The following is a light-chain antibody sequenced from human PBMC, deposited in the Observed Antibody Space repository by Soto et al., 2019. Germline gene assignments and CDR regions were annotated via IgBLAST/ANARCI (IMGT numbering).Light chain of an antibody. Sequence: QSVLTQPPSVSGAPWQRVTISCTGSSSNIGAGYDVHWYQNLPGAAPKLLIDGDRNRPSGVPDRFSASKSGTSASLAITGLQVEDEADYYCQSYDRSLSGYVFGTGTKVTVL. J-gene: IGLJ1*01. V-gene: IGLV1-40*01. CDR1: SSNIGAGYD. CDR3: QSYDRSLSGYV. CDR2: GDR.